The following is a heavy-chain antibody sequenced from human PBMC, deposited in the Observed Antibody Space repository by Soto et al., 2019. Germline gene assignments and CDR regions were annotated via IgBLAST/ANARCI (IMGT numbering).Heavy chain of an antibody. CDR2: IYSGGST. CDR3: ATRDGPWYFGL. Sequence: EVQLVESGGGLVQPGGSLRLSCAASGFTVSSNYMSWVRQAPGKGLEWVSVIYSGGSTYYADSVKGRFTISRDNSRNTLYLQMNSLRAEDRAVYYCATRDGPWYFGLWGRGTLVTVSS. D-gene: IGHD2-8*01. CDR1: GFTVSSNY. V-gene: IGHV3-66*01. J-gene: IGHJ2*01.